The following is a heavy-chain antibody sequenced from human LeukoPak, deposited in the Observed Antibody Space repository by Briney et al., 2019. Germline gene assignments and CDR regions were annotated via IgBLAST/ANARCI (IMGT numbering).Heavy chain of an antibody. CDR3: ARETDYYASAPGY. Sequence: ASVKVSCKASGYTFTAYAMHWVRQAPGQRLKWMGWINAGNGNSKYSQKFQGRVTITRDTSASTAYMELSSLRSEDTAVYYCARETDYYASAPGYWGQGTLVTVSS. CDR2: INAGNGNS. V-gene: IGHV1-3*01. J-gene: IGHJ4*02. CDR1: GYTFTAYA. D-gene: IGHD3-9*01.